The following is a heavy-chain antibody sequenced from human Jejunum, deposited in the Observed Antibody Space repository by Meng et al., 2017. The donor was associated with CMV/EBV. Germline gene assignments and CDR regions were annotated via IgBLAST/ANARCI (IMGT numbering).Heavy chain of an antibody. J-gene: IGHJ5*02. D-gene: IGHD3-22*01. CDR3: AKLYYDDSGDP. CDR1: GFTVRNYG. V-gene: IGHV3-23*01. CDR2: IGASGGTS. Sequence: LSCAASGFTVRNYGVSWVSQAPGKGLEWVSGIGASGGTSYHADSVKGRFTISRDNFKNILYLQMNSLRAEDTAVYYCAKLYYDDSGDPWGQGTLVTVSS.